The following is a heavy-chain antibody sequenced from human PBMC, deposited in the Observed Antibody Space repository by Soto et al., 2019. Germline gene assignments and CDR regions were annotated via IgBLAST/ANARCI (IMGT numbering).Heavy chain of an antibody. CDR2: IYYSGST. CDR3: ARGQLAAAGILLGYYYYYMDV. V-gene: IGHV4-59*01. CDR1: GGSISSYY. J-gene: IGHJ6*03. Sequence: SETLSLTCTVSGGSISSYYWSWIRQPPGKGLEWIGYIYYSGSTNYNPSLKSRVTISVDTSKDQFSLKLSSVTAADTAVYYCARGQLAAAGILLGYYYYYMDVWGKGTTVTVSS. D-gene: IGHD6-13*01.